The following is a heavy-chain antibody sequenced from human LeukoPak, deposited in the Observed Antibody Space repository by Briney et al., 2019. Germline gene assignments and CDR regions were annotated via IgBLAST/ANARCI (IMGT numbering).Heavy chain of an antibody. J-gene: IGHJ4*02. CDR1: GGTFISYA. CDR2: IIPILGIA. D-gene: IGHD2-2*01. CDR3: ARGAGLPAAAGY. V-gene: IGHV1-69*04. Sequence: SVKVSCKASGGTFISYAISWVRQAPGQGLEWMGRIIPILGIANYAQKFQGRVTITADKSTSTAYMELSSLRSEDTAVYYCARGAGLPAAAGYWGQGTLVTVSS.